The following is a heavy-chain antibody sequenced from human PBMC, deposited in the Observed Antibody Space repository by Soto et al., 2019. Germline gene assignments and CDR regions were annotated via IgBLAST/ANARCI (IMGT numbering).Heavy chain of an antibody. CDR2: ISSSSSYM. CDR3: ARISASGSSLEPSDH. CDR1: GFIFSSYS. D-gene: IGHD3-10*01. Sequence: EVQLVESGGGLVKSGGSLRLSCAASGFIFSSYSMNWVRQAPGKGLEWVSSISSSSSYMSYADLVKGRFTVSRDNAKNSLYLQMNSLRAEDTAVYYCARISASGSSLEPSDHWGQGTLVTVSS. V-gene: IGHV3-21*01. J-gene: IGHJ4*02.